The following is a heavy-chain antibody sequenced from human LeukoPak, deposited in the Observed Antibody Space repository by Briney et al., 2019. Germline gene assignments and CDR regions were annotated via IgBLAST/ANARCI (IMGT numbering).Heavy chain of an antibody. CDR2: INPNSGGT. J-gene: IGHJ6*02. V-gene: IGHV1-2*02. Sequence: ASVKVSCKASGYTFTGYYMHWVRQAPGQGLEWMGWINPNSGGTNYAQKFQGRVTMTRDTSISTAYMELSRLRSDDTAVYYCARGHYDTLTGYPTKYYYYGMDVWGQGTTVTVSS. CDR1: GYTFTGYY. CDR3: ARGHYDTLTGYPTKYYYYGMDV. D-gene: IGHD3-9*01.